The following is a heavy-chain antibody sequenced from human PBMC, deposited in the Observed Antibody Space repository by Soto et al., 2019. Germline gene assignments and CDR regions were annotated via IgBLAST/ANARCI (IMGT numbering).Heavy chain of an antibody. CDR2: ISSSGSTI. V-gene: IGHV3-48*03. J-gene: IGHJ4*02. D-gene: IGHD2-2*01. Sequence: RRPPELACAVSRVSLGSAAMYWAGQSSRKEMEGGSYISSSGSTIYYADSVKGRFTISRDNAKDSLYLQMNSMSAEDTAVYYWARDPPIIGSILAVQLTDYLGQGTPV. CDR3: ARDPPIIGSILAVQLTDY. CDR1: RVSLGSAA.